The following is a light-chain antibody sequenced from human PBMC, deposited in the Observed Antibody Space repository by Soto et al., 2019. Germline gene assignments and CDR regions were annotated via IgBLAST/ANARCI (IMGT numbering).Light chain of an antibody. CDR2: GAS. Sequence: EIVMTQSPATLSVSPGERATLSCRASQSVSSNLAWYQQKPGQATRLLIYGASTRATGIPDRVSGSGSGTEFTLTISCLQSEDFATYYCQQYYSYPRTFGQGTKVDIK. CDR1: QSVSSN. CDR3: QQYYSYPRT. V-gene: IGKV3-15*01. J-gene: IGKJ1*01.